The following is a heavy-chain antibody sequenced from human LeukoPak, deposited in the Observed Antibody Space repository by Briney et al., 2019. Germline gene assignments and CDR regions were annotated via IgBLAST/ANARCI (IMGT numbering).Heavy chain of an antibody. CDR2: ISYDGSYK. CDR1: GFTFGDYY. J-gene: IGHJ4*02. Sequence: GGSLRLSCAASGFTFGDYYMSWVRQAPGKGLEWVAVISYDGSYKNYADSVKGRFTISRDTSKNTLFLQMNSLRLEDTAVYYCARELVRAFDHWGQGTLVTVSS. CDR3: ARELVRAFDH. V-gene: IGHV3-30*03.